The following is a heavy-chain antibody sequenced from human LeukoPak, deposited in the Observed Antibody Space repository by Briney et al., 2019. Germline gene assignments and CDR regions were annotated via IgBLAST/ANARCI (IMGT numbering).Heavy chain of an antibody. CDR3: AKDRGDGYNFLSYFDY. CDR2: ISGSGGST. V-gene: IGHV3-23*01. Sequence: GGSLRLSCAASGFTFSSYAMSWVRQAPGKGLEWVSAISGSGGSTYYADSVKGRFTISRVNSKNTLYLHMNSLRAEDTAVYYCAKDRGDGYNFLSYFDYWGQGTLVTVSS. D-gene: IGHD5-24*01. CDR1: GFTFSSYA. J-gene: IGHJ4*02.